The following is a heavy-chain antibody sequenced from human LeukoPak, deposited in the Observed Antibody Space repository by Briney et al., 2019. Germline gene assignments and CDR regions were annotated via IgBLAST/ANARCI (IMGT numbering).Heavy chain of an antibody. CDR1: GVTFSDYW. CDR3: ARAFNYDFWSGYPYYFDY. Sequence: GGSLRLSCAVSGVTFSDYWMTRVRQAPGKGLEWVANIKQDGSETYYLDSVEGRFTISRDNAQNSLFLQMHSLRAEDTAVYYCARAFNYDFWSGYPYYFDYWGQGTLVTVSS. V-gene: IGHV3-7*01. J-gene: IGHJ4*02. CDR2: IKQDGSET. D-gene: IGHD3-3*01.